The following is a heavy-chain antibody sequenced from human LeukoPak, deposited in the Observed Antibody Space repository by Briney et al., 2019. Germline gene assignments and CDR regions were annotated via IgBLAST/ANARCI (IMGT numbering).Heavy chain of an antibody. J-gene: IGHJ4*02. CDR1: GYTLTELS. CDR3: ATMTTTTHAGEY. Sequence: GASVKVSCKVSGYTLTELSMHWVRQAPGKGLEWMGGFDPEDGETIYAQKFQGRVTMTEDTSTDTAYMELGSLRSEDTAVYYCATMTTTTHAGEYWGQGTLVTVSS. D-gene: IGHD1-1*01. CDR2: FDPEDGET. V-gene: IGHV1-24*01.